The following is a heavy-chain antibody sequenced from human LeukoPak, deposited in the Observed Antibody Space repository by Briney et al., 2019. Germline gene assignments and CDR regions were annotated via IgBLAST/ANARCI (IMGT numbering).Heavy chain of an antibody. CDR2: INPNSGGT. Sequence: ASVKVSCKASGYTFTGYYMHWVRQAPGQGLEWMGWINPNSGGTNYAQKFQGRVTMTRDTSISTAYMELSRLRSDDTAVYCCARGLGSPNYYYGMDVWGQGTTVTVSS. CDR1: GYTFTGYY. CDR3: ARGLGSPNYYYGMDV. V-gene: IGHV1-2*02. D-gene: IGHD3-22*01. J-gene: IGHJ6*02.